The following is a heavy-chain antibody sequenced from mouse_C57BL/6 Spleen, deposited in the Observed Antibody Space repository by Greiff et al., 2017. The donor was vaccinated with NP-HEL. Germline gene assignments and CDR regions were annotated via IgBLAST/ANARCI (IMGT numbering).Heavy chain of an antibody. CDR2: INPSNGGT. CDR1: GYTFTSYW. CDR3: ARSIPITTVVATPLAY. Sequence: VQLQQPGTELVKPGASVKLSCKASGYTFTSYWMHWVKQRPGQGLEWIGNINPSNGGTNYNEKFKSKATLTVDKSSSTAYMQLSSLTSEDSAVYYCARSIPITTVVATPLAYWGQGTLVTVSA. V-gene: IGHV1-53*01. D-gene: IGHD1-1*01. J-gene: IGHJ3*01.